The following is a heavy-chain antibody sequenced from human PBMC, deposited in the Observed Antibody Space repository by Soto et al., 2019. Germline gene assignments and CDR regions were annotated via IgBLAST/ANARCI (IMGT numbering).Heavy chain of an antibody. D-gene: IGHD5-12*01. J-gene: IGHJ4*02. Sequence: SETLSLTCTVSGGSISSYYWSWIRQPPGKGLEWIGYIYYSGRTNYNPSLKSRVTISVDTSKNQFSQKLSSVTAAVTAVYYFARDSDGDGYGDYFDYWGQGTLVTVSS. V-gene: IGHV4-59*01. CDR1: GGSISSYY. CDR3: ARDSDGDGYGDYFDY. CDR2: IYYSGRT.